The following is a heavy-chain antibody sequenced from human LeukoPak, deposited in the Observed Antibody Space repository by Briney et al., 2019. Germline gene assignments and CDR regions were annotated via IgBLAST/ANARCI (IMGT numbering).Heavy chain of an antibody. D-gene: IGHD6-6*01. CDR2: IYYSGST. V-gene: IGHV4-59*01. J-gene: IGHJ2*01. Sequence: PSETLSLTCTVSGGSISSYYWSWIRQPPGKGLEWIGYIYYSGSTNYNPSLKSRVTVSVDTSKNQFSLKLSSVTAADTAVYYCARDPSPHSSSHGGPYWYFDLWGRGTLVTVSS. CDR3: ARDPSPHSSSHGGPYWYFDL. CDR1: GGSISSYY.